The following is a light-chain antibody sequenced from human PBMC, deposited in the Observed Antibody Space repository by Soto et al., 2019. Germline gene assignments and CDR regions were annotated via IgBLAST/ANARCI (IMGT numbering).Light chain of an antibody. CDR1: SGDIGSYNF. CDR2: DVT. Sequence: QSALTQPASVSGSPGQSITISCTGTSGDIGSYNFVSWYQQHPGKAPKLIISDVTNRPLGVSSRFSGSKSDNTASLTISGLQSEDEVDYYCKSYTNSDTYVFGTGTKLTVL. J-gene: IGLJ1*01. V-gene: IGLV2-14*03. CDR3: KSYTNSDTYV.